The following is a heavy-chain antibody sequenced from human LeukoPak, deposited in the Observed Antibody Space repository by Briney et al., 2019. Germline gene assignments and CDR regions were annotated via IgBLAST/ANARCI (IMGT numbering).Heavy chain of an antibody. CDR3: ARGPSGYHNT. Sequence: AGGSLRLSCAASGFTFNNYWMSWVRQAPGKGLEWVSNIKQDGSEKYYVDSVKGRFTISRDNAKNSLYLQMNSLRAEDTAVYYCARGPSGYHNTGGQGTLVTVSS. D-gene: IGHD5-12*01. J-gene: IGHJ4*02. CDR2: IKQDGSEK. CDR1: GFTFNNYW. V-gene: IGHV3-7*01.